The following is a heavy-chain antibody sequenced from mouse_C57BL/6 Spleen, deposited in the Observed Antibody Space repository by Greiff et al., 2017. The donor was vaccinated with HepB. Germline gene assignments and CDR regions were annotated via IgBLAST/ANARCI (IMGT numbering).Heavy chain of an antibody. CDR3: ASSYDYDDYAMDY. D-gene: IGHD2-4*01. CDR2: INPYNGGT. CDR1: GYTFTDYY. V-gene: IGHV1-19*01. J-gene: IGHJ4*01. Sequence: EVQLQQSGPVLVKPGASVKMSCKASGYTFTDYYMNWVKQSHGKSLEWIGVINPYNGGTSYNQKFKGKATLTVDKSSSTAYMELNSLTSEDSAVYYCASSYDYDDYAMDYWGQGTSVTVSS.